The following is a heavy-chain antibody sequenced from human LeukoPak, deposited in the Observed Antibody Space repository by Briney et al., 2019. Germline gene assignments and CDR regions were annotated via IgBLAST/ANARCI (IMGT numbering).Heavy chain of an antibody. J-gene: IGHJ4*02. CDR1: DFTFSNFG. D-gene: IGHD2-15*01. Sequence: QPGGSLRLSCVASDFTFSNFGMHWVRQAPGKGLEWLSFIRYDGSNNYHADSVKGRFTISRDNSMNTLYLQMDSLGTEDTAVYYCAKVGPGWYDDYWGQGTLVTVSS. V-gene: IGHV3-30*02. CDR3: AKVGPGWYDDY. CDR2: IRYDGSNN.